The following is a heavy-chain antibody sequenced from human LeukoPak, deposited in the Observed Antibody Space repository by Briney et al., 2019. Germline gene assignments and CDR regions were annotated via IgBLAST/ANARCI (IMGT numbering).Heavy chain of an antibody. CDR3: ARLSYDYGTHFDY. J-gene: IGHJ4*02. D-gene: IGHD5-12*01. V-gene: IGHV3-48*02. CDR2: ISSSSSTI. CDR1: GFTFSSYW. Sequence: GGSLRLSCAASGFTFSSYWMNWVRQAPGKGLEWVSYISSSSSTIYYADSVKGRFTISRDNAKNSLYLQMNSLRDEDTAVYYCARLSYDYGTHFDYWGQGTLVTVSS.